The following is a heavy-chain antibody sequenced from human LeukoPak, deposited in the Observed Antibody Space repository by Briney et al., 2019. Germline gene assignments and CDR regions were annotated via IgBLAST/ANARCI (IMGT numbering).Heavy chain of an antibody. J-gene: IGHJ3*02. V-gene: IGHV5-51*01. CDR1: GYSFTSYW. CDR2: IYPGDSDT. Sequence: GESLKISCKGSGYSFTSYWIGWVRQMPGKGLEWMGIIYPGDSDTRYSPSFQGQVTISADKSISTAYLQWSSLKASDTAMYYCARNGRWRLEHDAFDIWGQGTMVTVSS. CDR3: ARNGRWRLEHDAFDI. D-gene: IGHD1-26*01.